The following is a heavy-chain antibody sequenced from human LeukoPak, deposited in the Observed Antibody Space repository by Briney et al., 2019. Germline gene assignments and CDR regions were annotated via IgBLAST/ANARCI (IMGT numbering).Heavy chain of an antibody. D-gene: IGHD3-22*01. CDR2: INPSGGST. CDR1: GYTFTSYY. CDR3: ARDSQPADYYDNPRNAFDI. V-gene: IGHV1-46*01. Sequence: ASVKVSCKASGYTFTSYYMHWVRQAPGQGLEWMGIINPSGGSTSYAQKFQGRVTMTRDMSTSTVYMELSSLRSEDTAVYYCARDSQPADYYDNPRNAFDIWGQGTMVTVSS. J-gene: IGHJ3*02.